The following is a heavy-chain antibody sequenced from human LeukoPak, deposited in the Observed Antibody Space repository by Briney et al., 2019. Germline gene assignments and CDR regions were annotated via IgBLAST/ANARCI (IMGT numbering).Heavy chain of an antibody. CDR2: IGRSGSTI. CDR3: AKSTVTNYFGN. J-gene: IGHJ4*02. CDR1: GFTFSSYE. V-gene: IGHV3-48*03. Sequence: GGSLRLSCAASGFTFSSYEMNWVRQAPGKGLEWISYIGRSGSTINYADSVKGRFTISRDDAKYSLYLQMNSLRAEDTAVYYCAKSTVTNYFGNWGQGSLVTVSS. D-gene: IGHD4-17*01.